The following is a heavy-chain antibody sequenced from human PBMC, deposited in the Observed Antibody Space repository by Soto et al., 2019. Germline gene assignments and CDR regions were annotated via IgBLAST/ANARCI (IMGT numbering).Heavy chain of an antibody. CDR1: GFTVNTIY. D-gene: IGHD3-9*01. V-gene: IGHV3-66*01. CDR2: IYSGGST. Sequence: EVQLVESGGGLVQPGGSLRLSCAASGFTVNTIYMTWVRQAPGKGLEWVSDIYSGGSTFYADSVRDRFTISRDSDENTLFLQMNSLRVEDTGVYYCARGDNLSPWGQGTLVTVSS. J-gene: IGHJ5*02. CDR3: ARGDNLSP.